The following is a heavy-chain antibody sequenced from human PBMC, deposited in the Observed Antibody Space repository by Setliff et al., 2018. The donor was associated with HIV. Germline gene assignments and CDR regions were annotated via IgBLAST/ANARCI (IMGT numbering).Heavy chain of an antibody. Sequence: ASVKVSCKPSGYTFTTEGLSWVRQAPGQGLEWMGWISTYSDETSYSQNFQGRVTMTTDTSTSTAYMALRSLRSDDTAVYFCARDVEHMMDVWGQGTTVTVSS. V-gene: IGHV1-18*01. CDR2: ISTYSDET. CDR1: GYTFTTEG. J-gene: IGHJ6*02. CDR3: ARDVEHMMDV.